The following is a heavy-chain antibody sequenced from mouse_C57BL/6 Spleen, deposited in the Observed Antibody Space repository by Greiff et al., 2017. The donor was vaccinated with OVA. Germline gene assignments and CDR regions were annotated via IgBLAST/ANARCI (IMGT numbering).Heavy chain of an antibody. CDR1: GYSFTDYY. CDR2: INPNYGTT. CDR3: ERQTGFDY. Sequence: VHVKQSGPELVKPGASVKISCKASGYSFTDYYMNWVKQSNGKSLEWIGVINPNYGTTSYNQKFKGKATLTVDQSSSTAYMQLNSLTSEDSAVYYCERQTGFDYWGQGTTLTVSS. V-gene: IGHV1-39*01. D-gene: IGHD4-1*01. J-gene: IGHJ2*01.